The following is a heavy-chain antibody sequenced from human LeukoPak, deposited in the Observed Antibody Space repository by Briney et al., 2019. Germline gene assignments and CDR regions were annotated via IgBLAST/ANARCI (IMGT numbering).Heavy chain of an antibody. J-gene: IGHJ5*02. Sequence: SETLSLTCSVSGASISSYFWSWIRQPPGKGLEWIAFTYVTGYTNYNPSLKSRVTISPDTSKNQVSMKINSVTAADTAVYYCARHILFSTSYSYWFDPWGQGTLVTVSS. D-gene: IGHD3-10*01. CDR1: GASISSYF. CDR3: ARHILFSTSYSYWFDP. CDR2: TYVTGYT. V-gene: IGHV4-59*08.